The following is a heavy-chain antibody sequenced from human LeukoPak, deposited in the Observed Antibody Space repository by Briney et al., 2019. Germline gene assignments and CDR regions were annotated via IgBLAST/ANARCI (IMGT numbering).Heavy chain of an antibody. D-gene: IGHD4-17*01. J-gene: IGHJ6*02. CDR3: ASPTGYGDYGYYYGMDV. Sequence: PSETLSLTCTVSGGSISSYYWSWIRQPPGKGLEWIGYIYYSGSTNYNPSLKSRVTISVDTSKNQFSLKLSSVTAADTAVYYCASPTGYGDYGYYYGMDVWGQGTTVTVSS. CDR1: GGSISSYY. V-gene: IGHV4-59*01. CDR2: IYYSGST.